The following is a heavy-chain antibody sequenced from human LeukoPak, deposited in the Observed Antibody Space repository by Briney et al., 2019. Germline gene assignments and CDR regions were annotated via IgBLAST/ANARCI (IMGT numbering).Heavy chain of an antibody. V-gene: IGHV3-53*01. CDR3: ARVEWLSYAENWFDP. CDR1: GFTVSSNY. D-gene: IGHD3-3*01. J-gene: IGHJ5*02. Sequence: GGSLRLSCAASGFTVSSNYMSWVRQAPGKGLEWVSVIYSGGSTYYADSVKGRFTISRDNSKNTLYLQMNSLRAEDTAVYYCARVEWLSYAENWFDPWGQGTLVTVSS. CDR2: IYSGGST.